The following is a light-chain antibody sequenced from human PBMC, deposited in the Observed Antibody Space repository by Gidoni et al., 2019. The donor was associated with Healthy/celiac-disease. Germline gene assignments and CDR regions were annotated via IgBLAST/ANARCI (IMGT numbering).Light chain of an antibody. CDR2: DVR. CDR1: SSDVGGYNY. J-gene: IGLJ3*02. CDR3: SSYTSSSTLV. Sequence: QSALTQPASVSGSPGQSITLSCTGTSSDVGGYNYVSWYQQHPGKAPKLMIYDVRNRPTGVSNRFSGSKSGNTASLTISGLQAEDEADYYCSSYTSSSTLVFGGGTKLTVL. V-gene: IGLV2-14*03.